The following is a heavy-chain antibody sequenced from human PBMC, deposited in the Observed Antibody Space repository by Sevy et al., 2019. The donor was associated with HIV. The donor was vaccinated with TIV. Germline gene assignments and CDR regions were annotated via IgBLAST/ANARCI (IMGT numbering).Heavy chain of an antibody. V-gene: IGHV3-7*01. CDR3: VREGVGGYSYSLDC. Sequence: GGSLRLSCAASGFTFSSYWMSWVRQAPGKGMEWVATMKEAGSERNYVDSVKGRFTISGDNAKNSLYLQMNSLGAEDTAVYYCVREGVGGYSYSLDCWGQGTLVTVSS. J-gene: IGHJ4*02. CDR1: GFTFSSYW. D-gene: IGHD5-18*01. CDR2: MKEAGSER.